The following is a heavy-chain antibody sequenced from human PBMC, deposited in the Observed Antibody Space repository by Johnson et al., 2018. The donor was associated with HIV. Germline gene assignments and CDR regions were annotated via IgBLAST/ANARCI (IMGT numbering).Heavy chain of an antibody. Sequence: QVQLVESGGGVVQPGRSLRLSCVASGFTFRARQAPGKGLEWVALISYDGSNIYYADSVKGRFTISRDNSKNTLFLQMSGLTAEDTAVYYCGRSSSYWGHNAFDIWGQGTMVTVSS. V-gene: IGHV3-30-3*01. CDR3: GRSSSYWGHNAFDI. J-gene: IGHJ3*02. CDR2: ISYDGSNI. CDR1: GFTF. D-gene: IGHD3-16*01.